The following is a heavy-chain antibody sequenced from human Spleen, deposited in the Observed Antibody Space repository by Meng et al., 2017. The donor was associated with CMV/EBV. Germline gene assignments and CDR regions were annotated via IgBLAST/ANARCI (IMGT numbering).Heavy chain of an antibody. CDR2: ISGSGGST. CDR1: GFTFSSYA. V-gene: IGHV3-23*01. D-gene: IGHD3-3*01. J-gene: IGHJ6*02. CDR3: AKALRFLEDYYYGMDV. Sequence: GGSLRLSCAASGFTFSSYAMSWVRQAPGKGLEWVSAISGSGGSTYYADSVKGRFTISRDNSKNTLYLQVNSLRAEDTAVYYCAKALRFLEDYYYGMDVWGQGTTVTVSS.